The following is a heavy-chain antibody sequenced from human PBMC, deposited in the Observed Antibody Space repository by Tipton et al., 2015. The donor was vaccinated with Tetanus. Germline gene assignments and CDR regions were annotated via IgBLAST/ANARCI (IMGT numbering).Heavy chain of an antibody. Sequence: SLRLSCAASGFTLSLYTLNWVRQAPGKGLEWVSSISSSSRYIYYADSVKGRFTISRDNAKNSLYLQMISLRAEDTAVYSCGRVMGEASNWGGDCYSESWGQGTLGPVSS. D-gene: IGHD2-21*02. CDR3: GRVMGEASNWGGDCYSES. CDR1: GFTLSLYT. V-gene: IGHV3-21*01. CDR2: ISSSSRYI. J-gene: IGHJ4*02.